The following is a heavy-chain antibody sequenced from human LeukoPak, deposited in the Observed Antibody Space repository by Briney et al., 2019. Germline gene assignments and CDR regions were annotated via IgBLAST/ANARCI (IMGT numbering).Heavy chain of an antibody. Sequence: PSETLSLTCIVPGASITGSYSSWIRQPPGKGLGWIGYTYTIGRTTYNPSLKSRVTTSVPTSTTRFPLNRSSATAAHTAVYYCARHGSDMDRNCYYYMDVWGKGTTVTVSS. CDR1: GASITGSY. CDR2: TYTIGRT. D-gene: IGHD2-2*03. J-gene: IGHJ6*03. V-gene: IGHV4-4*09. CDR3: ARHGSDMDRNCYYYMDV.